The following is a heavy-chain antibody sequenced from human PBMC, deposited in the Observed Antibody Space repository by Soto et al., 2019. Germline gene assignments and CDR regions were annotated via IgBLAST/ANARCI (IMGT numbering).Heavy chain of an antibody. CDR2: IYSGGST. V-gene: IGHV3-66*01. J-gene: IGHJ6*03. D-gene: IGHD4-17*01. Sequence: EVQLVESGGGLVQPGGSLRLSCAASGFTVSSNYMSWVRQAPGKGLEWVSVIYSGGSTYYADSVKGRFTISRDNSKDTLYLQMNSLRAEDTAVYYCARDRPTVTTTRYYYYYMDVWGRGTTVTVSS. CDR3: ARDRPTVTTTRYYYYYMDV. CDR1: GFTVSSNY.